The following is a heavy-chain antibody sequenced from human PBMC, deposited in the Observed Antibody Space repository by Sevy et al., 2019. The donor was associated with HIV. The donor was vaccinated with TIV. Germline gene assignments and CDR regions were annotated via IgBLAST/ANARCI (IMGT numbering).Heavy chain of an antibody. Sequence: ASLKVSCKASGYTFTSYDINWVRQATGQGLEWMGWMNPNSGNTGYAQKFQGRVTMTRNTSISTAYMELSSLRSEDTAVYYCARRPVGYDILTGYYSLDYWGQGTLVTVSS. D-gene: IGHD3-9*01. CDR1: GYTFTSYD. CDR3: ARRPVGYDILTGYYSLDY. CDR2: MNPNSGNT. J-gene: IGHJ4*02. V-gene: IGHV1-8*01.